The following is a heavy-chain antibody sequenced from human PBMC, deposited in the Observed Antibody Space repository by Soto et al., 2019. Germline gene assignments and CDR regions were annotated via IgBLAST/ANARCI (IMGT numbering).Heavy chain of an antibody. CDR3: ARYYDFWSGYLASYGMDV. V-gene: IGHV3-74*01. CDR1: YW. CDR2: INSDGSST. Sequence: YWMHWVRQAPGKGLVWVSRINSDGSSTSYADSVKGRFTISRDNAKNTLYLQMNSLRAEDTAVYYCARYYDFWSGYLASYGMDVWGQGTTVTVYS. D-gene: IGHD3-3*01. J-gene: IGHJ6*02.